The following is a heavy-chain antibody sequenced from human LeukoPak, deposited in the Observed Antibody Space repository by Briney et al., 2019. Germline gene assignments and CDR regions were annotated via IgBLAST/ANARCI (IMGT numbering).Heavy chain of an antibody. J-gene: IGHJ5*01. CDR1: GYAITCGGFS. D-gene: IGHD3-10*01. CDR3: ARSRQASGLFNS. Sequence: PSQTLSLTCTVSGYAITCGGFSWNWIRQPPGKGLEWIGCIYDRGPAYYNPSLKSRFTISVDRPKNQFFLNVTSLTAADTAVYYCARSRQASGLFNSWGQGTLVVVSS. CDR2: IYDRGPA. V-gene: IGHV4-30-2*01.